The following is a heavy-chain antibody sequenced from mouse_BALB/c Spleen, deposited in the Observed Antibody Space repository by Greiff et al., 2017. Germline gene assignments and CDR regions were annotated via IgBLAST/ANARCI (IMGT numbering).Heavy chain of an antibody. V-gene: IGHV3-2*02. CDR2: ISYSGTT. D-gene: IGHD1-2*01. J-gene: IGHJ4*01. CDR1: GYSITSDYA. Sequence: EVKLVESGPGLVKPSQSLSLTCTVTGYSITSDYAWNWIRQFPGNKLEWMGYISYSGTTSYNPSLKSRISITRDTSKNQFFLQLNSVTTEDTATYYCALRRGAMDYWGQGTSVTVSS. CDR3: ALRRGAMDY.